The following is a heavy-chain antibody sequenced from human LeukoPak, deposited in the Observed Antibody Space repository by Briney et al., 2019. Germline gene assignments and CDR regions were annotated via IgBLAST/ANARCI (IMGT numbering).Heavy chain of an antibody. CDR3: ARGLGPTYDYIWGSYLPSAEYFQH. Sequence: ASVKVSCKASGYTFTSYDINWVRQATGQGLEWMGWMNPNSGNTGYAQKFQGRVTMTRNTSISTAYMELSSLRSEDTAVYYCARGLGPTYDYIWGSYLPSAEYFQHWGQGTLVTVSS. CDR2: MNPNSGNT. D-gene: IGHD3-16*02. J-gene: IGHJ1*01. V-gene: IGHV1-8*01. CDR1: GYTFTSYD.